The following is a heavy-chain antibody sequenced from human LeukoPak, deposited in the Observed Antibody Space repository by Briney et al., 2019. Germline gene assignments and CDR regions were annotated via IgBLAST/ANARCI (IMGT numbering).Heavy chain of an antibody. V-gene: IGHV4-34*01. D-gene: IGHD3-22*01. CDR1: GGSFGGYC. CDR3: ARADYYDSSGYLFDY. Sequence: SETLSLTCAVYGGSFGGYCWSWIRQPPGKGLEWIGEISHSGSTNYNPSLKSRVTISVDTSKNQFSLKLSSVTAADTAVYYCARADYYDSSGYLFDYWGQGALVTVSS. CDR2: ISHSGST. J-gene: IGHJ4*02.